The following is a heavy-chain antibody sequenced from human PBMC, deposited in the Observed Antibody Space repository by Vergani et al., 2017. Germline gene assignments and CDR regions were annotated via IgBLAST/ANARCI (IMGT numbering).Heavy chain of an antibody. CDR1: GFTFSNAW. CDR3: TSDKTIFGVVITRPDYGMDV. V-gene: IGHV3-15*01. CDR2: IKSKTDGGTT. J-gene: IGHJ6*02. Sequence: EVQLVESGGGLVKPGGSLRLSCAASGFTFSNAWMSWVRQAPGKGLEWVGRIKSKTDGGTTDYAAPVKGRFTISRDDSKNTLYLKMNSLKTEDTAVYYCTSDKTIFGVVITRPDYGMDVWGQGTTVTVSS. D-gene: IGHD3-3*01.